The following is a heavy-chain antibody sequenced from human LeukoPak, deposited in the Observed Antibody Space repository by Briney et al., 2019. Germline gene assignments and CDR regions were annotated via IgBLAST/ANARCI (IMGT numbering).Heavy chain of an antibody. CDR3: ARDLGSTRGY. Sequence: ASVKVSCKASGGTFSSYAIGWVRQAPGQGLEWMGRINPNSGGTNYAQKFQGRVTMTRDTSISTAYMELSRLRSDDTAVYFCARDLGSTRGYWGQGTLVTVSS. CDR1: GGTFSSYA. J-gene: IGHJ4*02. D-gene: IGHD2-2*01. CDR2: INPNSGGT. V-gene: IGHV1-2*06.